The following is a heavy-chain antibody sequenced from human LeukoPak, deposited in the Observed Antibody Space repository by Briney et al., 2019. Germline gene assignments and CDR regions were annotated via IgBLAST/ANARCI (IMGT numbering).Heavy chain of an antibody. J-gene: IGHJ3*02. CDR3: ARDRRDYGDPDAFDI. CDR1: GDSVSSNSAA. Sequence: SQSLSLTCAISGDSVSSNSAAWNWIRQSPSRGLEWLGKTYYRSKWYNDYAVSVKSRITINPDTSKNQFSLQLNSVSPEDTAVYYCARDRRDYGDPDAFDIWGQGTMVTVSS. CDR2: TYYRSKWYN. D-gene: IGHD4-17*01. V-gene: IGHV6-1*01.